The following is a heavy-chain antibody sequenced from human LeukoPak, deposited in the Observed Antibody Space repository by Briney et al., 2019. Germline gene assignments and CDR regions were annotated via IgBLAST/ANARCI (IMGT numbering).Heavy chain of an antibody. Sequence: SETLSLTCTVSGGSISGYYWSWIRQPPGKGLEWIGEINHSGSTNYNPSLKSRVTISVDTSKNQFSLKLSSVTAADTAVYYCARGRNYYGSGSYYTNDFDYWGQGTLVTVSS. CDR1: GGSISGYY. V-gene: IGHV4-34*01. D-gene: IGHD3-10*01. CDR3: ARGRNYYGSGSYYTNDFDY. CDR2: INHSGST. J-gene: IGHJ4*02.